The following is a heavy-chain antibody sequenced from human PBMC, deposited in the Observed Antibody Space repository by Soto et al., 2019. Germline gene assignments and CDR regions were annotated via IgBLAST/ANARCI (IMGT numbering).Heavy chain of an antibody. J-gene: IGHJ3*02. CDR1: GFTFDDYA. Sequence: GGSLRLSCAASGFTFDDYAMHWVRQAPGKGLEWVSCISWNSGSIGYADSVKGRFTISRDNATNALYLQMNSLRAADTALYYCAKDYSRGWYTCAFDIWGQGTMVTVSS. CDR2: ISWNSGSI. CDR3: AKDYSRGWYTCAFDI. D-gene: IGHD6-19*01. V-gene: IGHV3-9*01.